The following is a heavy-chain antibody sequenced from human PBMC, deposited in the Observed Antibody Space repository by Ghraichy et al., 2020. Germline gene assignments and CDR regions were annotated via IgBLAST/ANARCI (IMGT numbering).Heavy chain of an antibody. Sequence: GGSLRLSCAASGFTFSSYWMSWVRQAPGKGLEWVANIKQDGSEKYYVDSVKGRFTISRDNAKNSLYLQMNSLRAEDTAVYYCARAKYYYDSSGYPSEYYFDYWGQGTLVTVSS. D-gene: IGHD3-22*01. CDR2: IKQDGSEK. CDR1: GFTFSSYW. J-gene: IGHJ4*02. CDR3: ARAKYYYDSSGYPSEYYFDY. V-gene: IGHV3-7*01.